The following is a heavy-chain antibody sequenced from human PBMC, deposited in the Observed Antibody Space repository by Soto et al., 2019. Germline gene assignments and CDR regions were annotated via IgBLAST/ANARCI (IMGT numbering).Heavy chain of an antibody. CDR2: INHSGST. CDR3: ARGDDY. Sequence: SETLSLTCAVYGGSFSGHYWGWIRQPPGKGLEWIGEINHSGSTNYNPSLKSRLTISVDTSKNQFSLKLSSVTAADPAVYCCARGDDYWGQGTLVHGPS. CDR1: GGSFSGHY. J-gene: IGHJ4*02. V-gene: IGHV4-34*01.